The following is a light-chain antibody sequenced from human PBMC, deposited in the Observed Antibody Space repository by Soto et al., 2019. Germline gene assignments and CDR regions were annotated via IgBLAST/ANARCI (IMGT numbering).Light chain of an antibody. CDR3: QQYDSFSVT. CDR2: AAS. CDR1: QSISSY. V-gene: IGKV1-39*01. J-gene: IGKJ5*01. Sequence: DIQMTQSPSSLSASVVDRFTITFRASQSISSYLNWYQQKPGKAPKLLIYAASSLQSGVPSRFSGTGSGTEFTFSITSLQPEDFGTYYCQQYDSFSVTFGQGTRLE.